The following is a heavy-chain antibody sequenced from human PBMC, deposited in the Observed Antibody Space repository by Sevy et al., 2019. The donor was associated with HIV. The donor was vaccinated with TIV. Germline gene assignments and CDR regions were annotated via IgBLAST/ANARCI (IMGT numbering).Heavy chain of an antibody. Sequence: GRSLRLSCSASGFTFRSFSMHWVRQAPGKGLEWVAAIWYDGRTKQYADSVKGRFTISRDNSKSMLNLEMISLRAEDTALYFCARDSARVIVPTAGFDSWGQGTVVTVSS. CDR3: ARDSARVIVPTAGFDS. D-gene: IGHD2-2*01. J-gene: IGHJ5*01. CDR2: IWYDGRTK. CDR1: GFTFRSFS. V-gene: IGHV3-33*01.